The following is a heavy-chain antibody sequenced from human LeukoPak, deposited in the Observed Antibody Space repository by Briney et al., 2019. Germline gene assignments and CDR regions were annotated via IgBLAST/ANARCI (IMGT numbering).Heavy chain of an antibody. J-gene: IGHJ4*02. CDR1: GYTFTGYY. CDR3: ARAHRIAVAGTDLAY. Sequence: ASVKVSCKASGYTFTGYYMHWVRQAPGQGLEWMGWINPNSGGTNYAQKFQGRVTMTRDTPISTAYMELSRLRSDDTAVYYCARAHRIAVAGTDLAYWGQGTLVTVSS. CDR2: INPNSGGT. D-gene: IGHD6-19*01. V-gene: IGHV1-2*02.